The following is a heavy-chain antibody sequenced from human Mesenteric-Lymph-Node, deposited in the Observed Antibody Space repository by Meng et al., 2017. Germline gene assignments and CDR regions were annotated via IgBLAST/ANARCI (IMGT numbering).Heavy chain of an antibody. J-gene: IGHJ4*02. CDR3: ARSDGAGWLDF. D-gene: IGHD6-19*01. CDR1: GFTFSAYN. Sequence: GESLKISCVASGFTFSAYNMNWVRQAPGKGLEWVSYISSSSSYIYYSDSMKGRFTISRDDAKNSLYLQMNSLRAEDTAVYYCARSDGAGWLDFWGQGTLVTVSS. V-gene: IGHV3-21*04. CDR2: ISSSSSYI.